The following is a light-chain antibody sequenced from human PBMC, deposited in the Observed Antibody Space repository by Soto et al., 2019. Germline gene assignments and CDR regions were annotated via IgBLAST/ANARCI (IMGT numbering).Light chain of an antibody. CDR2: EVS. Sequence: QSALTQPASVSGSPGQPITISCTGTSSDVGGYDYVAWYQQHPGKAPKLMISEVSNRPSGVSNRFSGSKSGNTASLTISGLQSEDEADYYCASYTRTTTLVFGGGTKLTVL. CDR1: SSDVGGYDY. CDR3: ASYTRTTTLV. V-gene: IGLV2-14*01. J-gene: IGLJ2*01.